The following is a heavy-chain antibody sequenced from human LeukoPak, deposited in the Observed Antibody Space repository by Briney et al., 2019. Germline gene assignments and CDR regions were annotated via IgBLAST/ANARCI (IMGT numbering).Heavy chain of an antibody. J-gene: IGHJ4*02. CDR1: GFTFSSDA. D-gene: IGHD6-13*01. Sequence: GGSLRLSCVGSGFTFSSDAMTWVRQTPGKGLEWISYISGSGDRTHYADSVRGRFAISRDNAKDSLYLQMNSLRAEDTAVYYCARSGIGATEIDYWGQGTLVTVSS. CDR2: ISGSGDRT. V-gene: IGHV3-23*01. CDR3: ARSGIGATEIDY.